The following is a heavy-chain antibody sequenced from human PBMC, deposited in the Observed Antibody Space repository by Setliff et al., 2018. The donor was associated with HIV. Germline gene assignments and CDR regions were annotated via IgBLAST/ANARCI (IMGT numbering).Heavy chain of an antibody. CDR2: IYYSGST. CDR1: GGPMRDYH. J-gene: IGHJ3*02. CDR3: VRQTQWDLGDDSFDI. D-gene: IGHD3-16*01. V-gene: IGHV4-59*08. Sequence: SETRSLTCTVSGGPMRDYHWSWIRQAPGKGLEWIGWIYYSGSTYYNPSLENRVTISIDMSTNHFYLRLPSVTAADTAIYYCVRQTQWDLGDDSFDIWGQGTMVT.